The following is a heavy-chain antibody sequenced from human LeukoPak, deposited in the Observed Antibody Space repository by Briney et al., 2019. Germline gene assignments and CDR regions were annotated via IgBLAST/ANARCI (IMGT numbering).Heavy chain of an antibody. CDR2: IKPDGSAT. Sequence: PGGSLRLSCAASGFTFSSYWMSWVRQAPGKGLEWVANIKPDGSATYYVDSVKGRFTISRDSTNNPLYLQMNSLRAEDTAVYYCARDSNIVSSSRDYWGQGTLVTVSP. J-gene: IGHJ4*02. V-gene: IGHV3-7*01. CDR1: GFTFSSYW. D-gene: IGHD5/OR15-5a*01. CDR3: ARDSNIVSSSRDY.